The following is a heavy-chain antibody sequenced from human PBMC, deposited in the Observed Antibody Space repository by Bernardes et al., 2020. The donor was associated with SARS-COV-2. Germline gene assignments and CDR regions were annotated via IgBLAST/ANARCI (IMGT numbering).Heavy chain of an antibody. Sequence: ASVKVSCKTSGYIFRDFGISWVRQAPGQGLEWMGWINPFKGNTDYSQKFQGRVTMTTDTSTSTAFMELRSLSFADTAVYFCARDRLVRGITNNWFDPWGQGTLVTVSS. J-gene: IGHJ5*02. CDR3: ARDRLVRGITNNWFDP. D-gene: IGHD3-10*01. CDR1: GYIFRDFG. CDR2: INPFKGNT. V-gene: IGHV1-18*01.